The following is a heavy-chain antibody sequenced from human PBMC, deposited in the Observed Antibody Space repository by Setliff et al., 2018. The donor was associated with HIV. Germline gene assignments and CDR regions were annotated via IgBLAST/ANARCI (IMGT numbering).Heavy chain of an antibody. D-gene: IGHD2-15*01. CDR3: AADCSGGSCPEYFQH. CDR2: IVVGSGNT. J-gene: IGHJ1*01. CDR1: GFTFTSSA. Sequence: SVKVSCKAPGFTFTSSAMQWVRQARGQRLEWIGWIVVGSGNTNYAQKFQERVTITRDMSTSTAYMELSSLRSEDTAVYYCAADCSGGSCPEYFQHWGQGTLVTVSS. V-gene: IGHV1-58*02.